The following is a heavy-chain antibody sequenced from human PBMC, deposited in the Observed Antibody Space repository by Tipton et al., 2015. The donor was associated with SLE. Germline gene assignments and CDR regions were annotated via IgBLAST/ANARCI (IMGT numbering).Heavy chain of an antibody. CDR1: DDSIRDYY. V-gene: IGHV4-59*08. J-gene: IGHJ4*02. CDR2: TSYSGST. CDR3: ARQLGWGDPFAFDY. Sequence: TLSLTCSVPDDSIRDYYFSWIRQPPGNKLEWIGYTSYSGSTRYNPSLESRVTISLDTSKSHFSLKLGSVTAADTATYYCARQLGWGDPFAFDYWDQGTLVTVSS. D-gene: IGHD2-21*02.